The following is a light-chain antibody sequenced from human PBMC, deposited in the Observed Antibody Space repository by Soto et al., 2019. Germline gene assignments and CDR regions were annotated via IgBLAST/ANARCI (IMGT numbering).Light chain of an antibody. CDR3: QQSYSTPEK. V-gene: IGKV1-39*01. CDR1: QTIYSY. J-gene: IGKJ1*01. Sequence: DIQITHSPSSLSASVGESVTITCLASQTIYSYLVWYQHAPGKAPKLLIYAASSLQSGVPSRFSGSGSGTDFTLTISSLQPEDFATYYCQQSYSTPEKFGQGTKVDIK. CDR2: AAS.